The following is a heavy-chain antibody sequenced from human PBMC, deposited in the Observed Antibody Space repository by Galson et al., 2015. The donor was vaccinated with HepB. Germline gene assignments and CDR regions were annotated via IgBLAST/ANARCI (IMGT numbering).Heavy chain of an antibody. CDR2: IYPGDSDT. CDR1: GYSFTSYW. J-gene: IGHJ3*02. Sequence: QSGAEVKKPGESLKISCTGSGYSFTSYWIGWVRQMPGKGLEWMGIIYPGDSDTRYSPSFQGQVTISADKSISTAYLQWSSLKASDTAMYYCATEPQFGGARGAFDIWGQGTMVTVSS. V-gene: IGHV5-51*03. CDR3: ATEPQFGGARGAFDI. D-gene: IGHD3-16*01.